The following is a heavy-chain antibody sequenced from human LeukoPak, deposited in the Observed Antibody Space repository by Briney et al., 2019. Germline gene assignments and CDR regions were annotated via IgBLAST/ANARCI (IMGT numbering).Heavy chain of an antibody. CDR3: ARDPGIAVPVDI. V-gene: IGHV4-39*07. J-gene: IGHJ3*02. D-gene: IGHD6-19*01. CDR2: IYYSGST. Sequence: SETLSLTCTVSGGSISSSSYYWGWIRQPPGKGLEWIGSIYYSGSTYYNPSLKSRVTISVDTSKNQFSLKLSSVTAADTAVYYCARDPGIAVPVDIWGQGTMVTVSS. CDR1: GGSISSSSYY.